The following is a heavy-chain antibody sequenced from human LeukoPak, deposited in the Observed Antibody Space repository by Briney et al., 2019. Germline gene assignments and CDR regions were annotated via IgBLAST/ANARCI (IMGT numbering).Heavy chain of an antibody. J-gene: IGHJ4*02. CDR1: GFTFSSYW. CDR3: ANSRDGYNYWVTDY. Sequence: PGGSLRLSCAASGFTFSSYWMSWVRQAPGKGREWVANIKQDGSEKNYVDSVKGRFTISRDNAKNSLYLQMNSLRAEDTAVYYCANSRDGYNYWVTDYWGQGTLVTVSS. V-gene: IGHV3-7*01. CDR2: IKQDGSEK. D-gene: IGHD5-24*01.